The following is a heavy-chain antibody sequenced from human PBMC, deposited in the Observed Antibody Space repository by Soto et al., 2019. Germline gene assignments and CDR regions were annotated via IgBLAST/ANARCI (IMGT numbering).Heavy chain of an antibody. CDR2: IYYSGST. CDR3: ARGVATIGP. J-gene: IGHJ5*02. Sequence: SETLSLPCTVSGDSISSYYCSWIRRPPGKGLEWIGYIYYSGSTNYNPSLKSRVTISVDTPKNQFSLKLTSVTAADTAVYYCARGVATIGPWGQGTLVTVSS. V-gene: IGHV4-59*01. CDR1: GDSISSYY. D-gene: IGHD5-12*01.